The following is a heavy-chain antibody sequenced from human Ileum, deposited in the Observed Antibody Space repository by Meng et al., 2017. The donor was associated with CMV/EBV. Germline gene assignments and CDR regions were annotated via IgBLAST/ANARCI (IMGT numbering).Heavy chain of an antibody. D-gene: IGHD3-10*01. V-gene: IGHV3-21*01. Sequence: GGSLRVSCAASGFTFSSYSMNWVRQAPGKGLEWVSSISSSSSYIYYADSVKGRFTISRDNAKNSLYLQMNSLRAEDTAVYYCAKGDSALVGFDLWGRGTLVTVSS. J-gene: IGHJ2*01. CDR2: ISSSSSYI. CDR3: AKGDSALVGFDL. CDR1: GFTFSSYS.